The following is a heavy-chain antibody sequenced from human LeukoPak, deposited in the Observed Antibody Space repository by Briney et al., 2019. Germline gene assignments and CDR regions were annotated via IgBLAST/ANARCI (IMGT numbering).Heavy chain of an antibody. V-gene: IGHV3-30*18. D-gene: IGHD3-16*01. J-gene: IGHJ4*02. Sequence: GGSLRLSCAASGFTFSSYGMHWVRQAPGKGLEWVAVISYDGSNKYYADSVKGRFTISRDNSKNTLYLQMNSLRAEDTAVYYCAKDSLYDYVWGSYSPLDYWGQGTLVTVCS. CDR2: ISYDGSNK. CDR3: AKDSLYDYVWGSYSPLDY. CDR1: GFTFSSYG.